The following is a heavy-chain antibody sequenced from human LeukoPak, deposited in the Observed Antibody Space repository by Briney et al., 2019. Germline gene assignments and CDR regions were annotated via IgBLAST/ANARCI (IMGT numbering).Heavy chain of an antibody. CDR1: GFTFSSYG. CDR2: ISYDGSNK. J-gene: IGHJ6*02. D-gene: IGHD5-18*01. Sequence: GRSLRLSCAASGFTFSSYGMHWVRQAPGKGLEWVAVISYDGSNKYYADSVKGRFTISRDNSKNTLYLQMNSLRAEDTAVYYCAKDGGYSYGLDYYYYGMDVWGQGTTVTVSS. V-gene: IGHV3-30*18. CDR3: AKDGGYSYGLDYYYYGMDV.